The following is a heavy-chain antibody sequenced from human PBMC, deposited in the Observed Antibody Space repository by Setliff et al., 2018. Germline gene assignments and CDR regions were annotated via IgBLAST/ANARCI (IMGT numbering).Heavy chain of an antibody. D-gene: IGHD6-6*01. Sequence: PGESLKISCAASGFTFSSYWMSWVRQAPGKGLEWVANIKQDGSEKDYVDSVKGRLTISRDNAKNSLYLQMNSLRAEDTAVFYCVRLAGQLGQTRSNYYYYYYMDVWGKGTTVTVSS. J-gene: IGHJ6*03. CDR3: VRLAGQLGQTRSNYYYYYYMDV. CDR2: IKQDGSEK. V-gene: IGHV3-7*01. CDR1: GFTFSSYW.